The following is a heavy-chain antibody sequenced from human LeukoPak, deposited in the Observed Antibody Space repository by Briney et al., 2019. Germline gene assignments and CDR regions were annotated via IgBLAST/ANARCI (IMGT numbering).Heavy chain of an antibody. J-gene: IGHJ6*02. Sequence: SQTLSLTYTVSGGSISSGGYYWSWIRQPPGKGLEWIGYIYYSGSTNYNPSLKSRVTISVDTSKNQFSLKLSSVTAADTAVYYCARADSSSWYEWYYYGMDVWGQGTTVTVSS. D-gene: IGHD6-13*01. V-gene: IGHV4-61*08. CDR2: IYYSGST. CDR1: GGSISSGGYY. CDR3: ARADSSSWYEWYYYGMDV.